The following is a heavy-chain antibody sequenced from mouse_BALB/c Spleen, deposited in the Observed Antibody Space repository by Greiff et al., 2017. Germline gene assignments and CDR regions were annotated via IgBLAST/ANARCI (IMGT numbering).Heavy chain of an antibody. CDR1: GFNIKDYY. CDR3: TRSPNWDWFAD. J-gene: IGHJ3*01. CDR2: IDPENGDT. D-gene: IGHD4-1*02. V-gene: IGHV14-4*02. Sequence: EVQLQQSGAELVRSGASVKLSCTASGFNIKDYYMHWVKQRPEQGLEWIGLIDPENGDTEYAPKFQGKATMTADTSSNTAYLQLSSLTSEDTAVYYCTRSPNWDWFADWGQGTLVTVSA.